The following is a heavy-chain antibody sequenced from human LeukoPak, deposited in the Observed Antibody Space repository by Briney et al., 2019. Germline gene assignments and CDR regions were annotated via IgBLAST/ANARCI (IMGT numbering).Heavy chain of an antibody. CDR2: IYPTGNT. J-gene: IGHJ6*03. Sequence: SETLSLTCSVSGGAIISYYWSWIRQPAGKGPEWIGRIYPTGNTDYNPSLKTRVTMSTDLSKKQFSLRLRSVTAADTAVYYCARLTFYDSTGYSPGYYMDVWGKGTAVTVSS. D-gene: IGHD3-22*01. CDR3: ARLTFYDSTGYSPGYYMDV. CDR1: GGAIISYY. V-gene: IGHV4-4*07.